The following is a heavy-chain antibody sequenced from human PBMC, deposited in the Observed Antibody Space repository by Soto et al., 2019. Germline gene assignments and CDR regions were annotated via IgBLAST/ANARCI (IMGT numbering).Heavy chain of an antibody. V-gene: IGHV5-51*01. Sequence: VASLKISCKVSGYSFTSYWIGWVRQIPGKGLEWMGIIYPFDSDTRYSPSFQGQVTISADKSISTAYLQWSSLKASDTAMYYCARRGYDLDYYYYYGMDVWGQGTTVTVS. CDR2: IYPFDSDT. CDR1: GYSFTSYW. D-gene: IGHD5-12*01. J-gene: IGHJ6*02. CDR3: ARRGYDLDYYYYYGMDV.